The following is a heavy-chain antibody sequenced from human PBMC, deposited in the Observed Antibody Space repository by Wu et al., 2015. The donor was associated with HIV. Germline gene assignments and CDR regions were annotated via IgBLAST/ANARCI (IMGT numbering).Heavy chain of an antibody. D-gene: IGHD5-24*01. CDR1: GYTFTDYY. CDR3: ANRNRVGNMEAFDI. J-gene: IGHJ3*02. CDR2: FNPSENRV. V-gene: IGHV1-46*03. Sequence: VQLVQSGTDVRKPGASVKVSCKASGYTFTDYYIHWVRQAPGQRLEWMGWFNPSENRVSYAQTFQGRVTMTRDTSTNTVYMELRSLKTEDTAVYFCANRNRVGNMEAFDIWGQGTKVIVSS.